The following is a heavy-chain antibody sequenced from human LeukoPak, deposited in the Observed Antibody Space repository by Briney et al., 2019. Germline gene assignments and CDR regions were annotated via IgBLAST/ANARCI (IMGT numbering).Heavy chain of an antibody. Sequence: SETLSLTCTVSGGSISSYYWSWIRQPAGKGLEWIGRIYTSGSTNYNPSLKSRVTMSVDTSKNQFSLKLSSVTAADTAVYYCARDLQVVPAAILAFDAFDIWGQGTMVTVSS. J-gene: IGHJ3*02. D-gene: IGHD2-2*02. CDR1: GGSISSYY. V-gene: IGHV4-4*07. CDR3: ARDLQVVPAAILAFDAFDI. CDR2: IYTSGST.